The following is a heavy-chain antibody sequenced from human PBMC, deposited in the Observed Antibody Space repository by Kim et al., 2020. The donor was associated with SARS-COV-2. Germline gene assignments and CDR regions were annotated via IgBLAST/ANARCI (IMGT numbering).Heavy chain of an antibody. CDR3: ARGARGGENY. D-gene: IGHD2-21*01. CDR1: DGSLSSSY. CDR2: IYYSGAT. V-gene: IGHV4-59*01. Sequence: SETLSLTCTVSDGSLSSSYWSWIRQPPGKGLEWIGYIYYSGATNYNPSLKSRVTMSVDTSKNQFSLKLSSVTAADTAVYYCARGARGGENYWGQGTLVTVSS. J-gene: IGHJ4*02.